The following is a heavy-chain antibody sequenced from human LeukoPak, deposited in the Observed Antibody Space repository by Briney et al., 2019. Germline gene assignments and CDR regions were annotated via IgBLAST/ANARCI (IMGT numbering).Heavy chain of an antibody. CDR2: MNPNGGDT. V-gene: IGHV1-2*02. J-gene: IGHJ6*02. Sequence: GASVKVSCKASGYTLTDYYIHWVRQAPGQGLEWMGWMNPNGGDTNSAQSFQGRVTMTRETSISTAYMEVSRLRFDDTAVYYCARVRRYYYGMDVWGQGTTVTVSS. CDR3: ARVRRYYYGMDV. CDR1: GYTLTDYY.